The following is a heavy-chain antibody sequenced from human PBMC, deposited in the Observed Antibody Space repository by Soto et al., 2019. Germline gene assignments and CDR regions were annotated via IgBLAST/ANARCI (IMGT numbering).Heavy chain of an antibody. J-gene: IGHJ4*02. CDR2: TYISGDT. V-gene: IGHV4-4*07. CDR3: ARKYANSGDGPTGYCMDF. CDR1: GDSISSYY. Sequence: SETLSLTCSVSGDSISSYYWSWIRQPPGKGLEWIGRTYISGDTNYNPSLKSRVTISVDTSKNQFSLKLSSVTAADTAVYYCARKYANSGDGPTGYCMDFWGQGTPVTVTS. D-gene: IGHD2-21*02.